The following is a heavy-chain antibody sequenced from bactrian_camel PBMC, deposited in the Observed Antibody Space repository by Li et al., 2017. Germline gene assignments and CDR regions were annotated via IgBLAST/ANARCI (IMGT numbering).Heavy chain of an antibody. V-gene: IGHV3S1*01. CDR2: IYTGSGNT. D-gene: IGHD2*01. CDR3: AKSPRSSGYAPFAY. CDR1: GYTYNRNC. Sequence: HVQLVESGGGSVQAGGSLRLSCAASGYTYNRNCMAWFRQAPGKEREGVARIYTGSGNTYYADSVKGRFTISRDNARNTVFLELNSLKTGDTAMYYCAKSPRSSGYAPFAYWGQGTQVTVS. J-gene: IGHJ4*01.